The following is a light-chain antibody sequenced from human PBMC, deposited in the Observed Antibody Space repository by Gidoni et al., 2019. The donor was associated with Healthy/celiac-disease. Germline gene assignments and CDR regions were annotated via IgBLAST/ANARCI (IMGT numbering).Light chain of an antibody. Sequence: DHQTTQSPSTLSASVGDRVTITCRASQSISSWLAWYQQKPGKAPKLLIYKASSLESGVPSRFSGSGSGTEFTLTISSLQPDDFATYYCQQYNSYSWTFGQGTKVEIK. CDR3: QQYNSYSWT. CDR1: QSISSW. J-gene: IGKJ1*01. V-gene: IGKV1-5*03. CDR2: KAS.